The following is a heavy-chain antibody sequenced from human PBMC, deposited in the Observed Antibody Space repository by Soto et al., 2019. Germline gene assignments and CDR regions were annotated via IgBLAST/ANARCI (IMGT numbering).Heavy chain of an antibody. CDR2: IYNSGTT. Sequence: QVQLQESGPGLVKPSETLSLTCTVSGCSITRGGYYWSWIRQHPEKGLEWIGYIYNSGTTYYNPCLKSRLNISVDTSKNQVSLKLTSVTAADTAVYYCERDPAPWCKGTLVSVSS. V-gene: IGHV4-31*03. CDR3: ERDPAP. J-gene: IGHJ5*02. CDR1: GCSITRGGYY.